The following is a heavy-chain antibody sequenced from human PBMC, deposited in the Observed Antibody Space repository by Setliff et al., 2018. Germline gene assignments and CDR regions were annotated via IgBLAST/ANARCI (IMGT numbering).Heavy chain of an antibody. Sequence: ASVKVSCKASGGTFRSYGISWVRQAPGQGLEWMGGIIPNFGTTSDEQKFQGRVTITTDECTNTAYMELSSLRSDDAAVYYCARAAYSGGPNWFDPWGQGTLVTVSS. V-gene: IGHV1-69*05. J-gene: IGHJ5*02. CDR2: IIPNFGTT. CDR3: ARAAYSGGPNWFDP. D-gene: IGHD1-26*01. CDR1: GGTFRSYG.